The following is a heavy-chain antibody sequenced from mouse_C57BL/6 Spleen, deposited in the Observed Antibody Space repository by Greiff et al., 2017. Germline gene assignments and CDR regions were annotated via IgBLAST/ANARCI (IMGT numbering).Heavy chain of an antibody. Sequence: VQLQQSGAELVRPGTSVKVSCKASGYAFTNYLIEWVKQRPGQGLEWIGVINPGSGGTNYNEKFKGKATLTADKSSSTAYMQLSSLTSEDSAVYFCARSLPSDYWGQGTTLTVSS. CDR3: ARSLPSDY. D-gene: IGHD5-5*01. CDR2: INPGSGGT. J-gene: IGHJ2*01. CDR1: GYAFTNYL. V-gene: IGHV1-54*01.